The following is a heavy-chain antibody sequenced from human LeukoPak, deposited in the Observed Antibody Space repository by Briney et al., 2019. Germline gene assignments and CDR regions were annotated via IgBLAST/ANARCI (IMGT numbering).Heavy chain of an antibody. D-gene: IGHD1-14*01. CDR3: ARVRTASGYYYGMDV. CDR1: GGSISSYY. V-gene: IGHV4-59*01. CDR2: IYYSGST. Sequence: KPSETLSLTCTVSGGSISSYYWSWIRQPPGKGLEWIGYIYYSGSTNYNPSLKSRVIISVDTSKNQFSLKLSSVTAADTAVYYCARVRTASGYYYGMDVWGQGTTVTVSS. J-gene: IGHJ6*02.